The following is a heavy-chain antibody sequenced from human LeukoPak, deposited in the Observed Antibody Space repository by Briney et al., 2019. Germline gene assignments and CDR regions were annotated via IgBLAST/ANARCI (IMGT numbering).Heavy chain of an antibody. V-gene: IGHV4-59*01. CDR3: ARDHDGIGSDAFDI. CDR2: IYYSGST. CDR1: GGSISSYY. Sequence: SETLSLTCTVSGGSISSYYWSWIRQPPGKGLEWIGYIYYSGSTNYNPSLKSRVTISVDTSKNQFSLKLSSVTAADTAVYYCARDHDGIGSDAFDIWGQGTMVTVSS. D-gene: IGHD3-22*01. J-gene: IGHJ3*02.